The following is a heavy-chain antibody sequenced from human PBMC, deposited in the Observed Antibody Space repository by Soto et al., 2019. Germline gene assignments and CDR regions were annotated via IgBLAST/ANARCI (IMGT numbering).Heavy chain of an antibody. CDR1: GFTFTSSA. Sequence: ASVKVSCKASGFTFTSSAVQWVRQARGQRLEWIGWIVVGSGNTNYAQKFQERVTITRDMSTSTAYMELSSLRSEDTAVYYCASYQRPYGYCSSTSCYAFDIWGQGTMVTVSS. V-gene: IGHV1-58*01. D-gene: IGHD2-2*01. CDR2: IVVGSGNT. J-gene: IGHJ3*02. CDR3: ASYQRPYGYCSSTSCYAFDI.